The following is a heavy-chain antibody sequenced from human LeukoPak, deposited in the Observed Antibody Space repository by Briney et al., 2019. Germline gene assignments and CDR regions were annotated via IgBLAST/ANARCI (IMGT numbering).Heavy chain of an antibody. CDR1: GFTFSSYE. Sequence: GGSLRLSCVVSGFTFSSYEMNWVRQGPGKGLEWVASIKQSGNEKNYVDSVKGRFTISRDNAKNTLYLQMNSLSAEDTAVYYCARDYGDYANGMDVWGQGTTVTVSS. J-gene: IGHJ6*02. D-gene: IGHD4-17*01. V-gene: IGHV3-7*01. CDR2: IKQSGNEK. CDR3: ARDYGDYANGMDV.